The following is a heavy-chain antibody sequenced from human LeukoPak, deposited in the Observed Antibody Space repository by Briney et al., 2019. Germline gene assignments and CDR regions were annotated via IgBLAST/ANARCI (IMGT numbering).Heavy chain of an antibody. CDR1: GFTFSNYG. Sequence: PGRSLRLSCAASGFTFSNYGMHWVRQAPGKGLEWVALIWFDGNNKYYADSVKGRFTISRDNSKNTLYLQMNSLRAEDTAVYYCAKGALTMVRGVMAAQFDYWGQGTLVTVSS. CDR2: IWFDGNNK. V-gene: IGHV3-33*06. CDR3: AKGALTMVRGVMAAQFDY. D-gene: IGHD3-10*01. J-gene: IGHJ4*02.